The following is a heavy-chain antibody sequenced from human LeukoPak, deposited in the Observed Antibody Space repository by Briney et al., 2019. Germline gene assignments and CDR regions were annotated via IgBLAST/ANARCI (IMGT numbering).Heavy chain of an antibody. Sequence: GGSLRLSCAASGFTFSSYAMSWVRQAPGKGLEWVSAISGSGGSTYYADSVRGRFTISRDNSKNTLYLQMNSLRAEDTAVYYCAKASARVVVAASDYWGQGTLVTVSS. D-gene: IGHD2-15*01. CDR1: GFTFSSYA. CDR3: AKASARVVVAASDY. CDR2: ISGSGGST. J-gene: IGHJ4*02. V-gene: IGHV3-23*01.